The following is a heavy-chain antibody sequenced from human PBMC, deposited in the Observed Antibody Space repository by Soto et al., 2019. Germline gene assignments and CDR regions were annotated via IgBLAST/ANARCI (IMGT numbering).Heavy chain of an antibody. J-gene: IGHJ4*02. V-gene: IGHV3-15*01. Sequence: EVQMVQSGGDLVKPGGSLRLSCVTSGFMFSSAWMSWVRQAPGKGLEWVARIKSKAGGGARDYAAPVKGRFTISRDDSKNTVYLQMNSLRAEDTAVYYCVEGWNDFWGQGTLVTVSS. CDR3: VEGWNDF. D-gene: IGHD1-1*01. CDR2: IKSKAGGGAR. CDR1: GFMFSSAW.